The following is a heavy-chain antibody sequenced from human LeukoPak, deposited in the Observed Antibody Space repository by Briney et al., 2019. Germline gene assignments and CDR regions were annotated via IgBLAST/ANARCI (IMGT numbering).Heavy chain of an antibody. CDR2: INPSGGST. Sequence: GASVKVSCKASGYTFTSYYMHWVRQAPGQGLEWMGIINPSGGSTSYAQKFQGRVTMTRDTSTSTVYMELSSLRSEDTAVYYCARDPPIAVAGRGRAFYYYGMDVWGKGTTVTVSS. V-gene: IGHV1-46*01. J-gene: IGHJ6*04. D-gene: IGHD6-19*01. CDR3: ARDPPIAVAGRGRAFYYYGMDV. CDR1: GYTFTSYY.